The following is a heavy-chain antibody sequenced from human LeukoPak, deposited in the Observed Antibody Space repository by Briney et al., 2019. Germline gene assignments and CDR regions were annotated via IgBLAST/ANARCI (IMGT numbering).Heavy chain of an antibody. J-gene: IGHJ4*02. CDR1: GFTFSSYD. CDR3: AGIYCSGGSCYSAFDY. D-gene: IGHD2-15*01. V-gene: IGHV3-23*01. CDR2: ISGSGGST. Sequence: GSLRLSCAASGFTFSSYDMSWVRQAPGKGLEWVSAISGSGGSTYYADSVKGRFTISRDNSKNTLYLQMNSLRAEDTAVYYCAGIYCSGGSCYSAFDYWGQGTLVTVSS.